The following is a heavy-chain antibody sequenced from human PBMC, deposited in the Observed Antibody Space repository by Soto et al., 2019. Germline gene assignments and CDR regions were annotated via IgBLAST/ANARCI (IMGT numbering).Heavy chain of an antibody. J-gene: IGHJ4*01. CDR3: AALWFGELAFNY. D-gene: IGHD3-10*01. CDR1: GYSISSGYY. CDR2: VYHNGIM. V-gene: IGHV4-38-2*02. Sequence: SETLSLTCSVSGYSISSGYYWGWVRQAPGKGLEWLGSVYHNGIMFHNPSFQSRVTISVDTSKNQFSLNLRSVTAADTAVYYCAALWFGELAFNYWGHGILVTVS.